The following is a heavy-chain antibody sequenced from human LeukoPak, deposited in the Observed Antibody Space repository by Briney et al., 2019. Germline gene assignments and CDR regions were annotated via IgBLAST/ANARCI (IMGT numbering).Heavy chain of an antibody. V-gene: IGHV3-11*04. Sequence: GGSLRLSCAASGFTFSDYHMTWIRQAPGKGLEFVSYISGDSTIYYADSVRGRFTVSRDNAKNSLYLQMNSLRAEDTAVYYCARDLAYCGGDCYSSAFDIWGQGTMVTVSS. CDR3: ARDLAYCGGDCYSSAFDI. J-gene: IGHJ3*02. D-gene: IGHD2-21*02. CDR1: GFTFSDYH. CDR2: ISGDSTI.